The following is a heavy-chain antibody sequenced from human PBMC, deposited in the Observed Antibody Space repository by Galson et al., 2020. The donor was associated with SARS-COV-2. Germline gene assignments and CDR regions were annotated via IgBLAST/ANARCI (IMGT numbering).Heavy chain of an antibody. CDR2: IIPILGIA. CDR1: GGTFSSYA. V-gene: IGHV1-69*10. D-gene: IGHD3-3*01. J-gene: IGHJ3*02. CDR3: AREPLRFLEWFHPDAFDI. Sequence: SVKVSCKASGGTFSSYAISWVRQAPGQGLEWMGGIIPILGIANYAQKFQGRVTITADKSTSTAYMELSSLRSEDTAVYYCAREPLRFLEWFHPDAFDIWGQGTMVTVSS.